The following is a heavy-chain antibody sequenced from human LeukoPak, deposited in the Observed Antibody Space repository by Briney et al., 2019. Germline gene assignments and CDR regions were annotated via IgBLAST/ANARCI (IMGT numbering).Heavy chain of an antibody. D-gene: IGHD3-10*01. Sequence: SETLSLTCTVSGGSISSYYWSWIRQPPGKGLEWIGYIYYSGSTNYNPSLKSRVTISVDTSKNQFSLKLSSMTAADTAVYYCARPTPYGSGSYYPPGYGMDVWGQGTTVTVSS. CDR1: GGSISSYY. CDR2: IYYSGST. J-gene: IGHJ6*02. CDR3: ARPTPYGSGSYYPPGYGMDV. V-gene: IGHV4-59*08.